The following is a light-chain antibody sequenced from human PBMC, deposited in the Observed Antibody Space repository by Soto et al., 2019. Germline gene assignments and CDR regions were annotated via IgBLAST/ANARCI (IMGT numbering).Light chain of an antibody. CDR3: QQSYTTPIT. V-gene: IGKV1-39*01. CDR1: QSISNR. CDR2: TAS. Sequence: DIPMTQSPSSLSAYVGDRVTITCRASQSISNRLNWYQQQPGKAPKLLIYTASSLEGGVPSRFSGSGSGTDFTLTINSLQPEDFATYYCQQSYTTPITFGPGTTVDIK. J-gene: IGKJ3*01.